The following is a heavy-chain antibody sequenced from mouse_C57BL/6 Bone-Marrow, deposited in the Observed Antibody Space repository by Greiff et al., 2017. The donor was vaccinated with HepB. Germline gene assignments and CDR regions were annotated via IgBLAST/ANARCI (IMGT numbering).Heavy chain of an antibody. V-gene: IGHV1-39*01. CDR1: GYSFTDYN. Sequence: LVEPGASVKISCQASGYSFTDYNMNWVKQSNGKSLEWIGVINPNYGTTSYNQKFKGKATLTVDQSSSTAYMQLNSLTSEDSAVYYCARSFYYDSFYAMDYWGQGTSVTVSS. CDR2: INPNYGTT. J-gene: IGHJ4*01. D-gene: IGHD1-1*01. CDR3: ARSFYYDSFYAMDY.